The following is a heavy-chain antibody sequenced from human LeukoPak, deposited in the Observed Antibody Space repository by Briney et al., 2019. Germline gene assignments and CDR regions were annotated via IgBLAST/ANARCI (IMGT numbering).Heavy chain of an antibody. Sequence: ASVKLSCKSSVYTFTVYNINWLCHALRQGLGRVGFINPNSGGTNYAQKFQGRVIMTRDTSISTAYMELSSLTSDATDVYYCARDLEGYHYGSGNYPQWGQGNLITVSS. CDR1: VYTFTVYN. D-gene: IGHD3-10*01. J-gene: IGHJ4*02. CDR3: ARDLEGYHYGSGNYPQ. CDR2: INPNSGGT. V-gene: IGHV1-2*02.